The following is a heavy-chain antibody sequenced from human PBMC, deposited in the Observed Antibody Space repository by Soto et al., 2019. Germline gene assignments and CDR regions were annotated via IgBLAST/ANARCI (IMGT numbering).Heavy chain of an antibody. V-gene: IGHV1-18*01. CDR2: ISAYNGNT. Sequence: ASVKVSCKASGYTFTSYGSSWVRQAPGQGLEWMGWISAYNGNTNYAQKLQGRVTMTTDTSTSTAYMELRSLRSDDTAVYYCAGVYYYDSSGYYDAFDIWGQGTMVTVSS. D-gene: IGHD3-22*01. CDR1: GYTFTSYG. J-gene: IGHJ3*02. CDR3: AGVYYYDSSGYYDAFDI.